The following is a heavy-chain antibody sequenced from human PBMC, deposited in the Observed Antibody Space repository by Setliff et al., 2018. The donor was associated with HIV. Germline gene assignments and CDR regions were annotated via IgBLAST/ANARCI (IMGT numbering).Heavy chain of an antibody. D-gene: IGHD5-18*01. CDR2: IYHSGTT. CDR1: GLSISSGYY. V-gene: IGHV4-38-2*01. J-gene: IGHJ5*02. CDR3: ARTTEATMVTVFDP. Sequence: SETLSLTCGVSGLSISSGYYWGWLRQPPGKGLEWIGSIYHSGTTYYNLSLKSRVTISVDTSKDQFSLNLRSVTAADTAVYFCARTTEATMVTVFDPWGQGILVTVSS.